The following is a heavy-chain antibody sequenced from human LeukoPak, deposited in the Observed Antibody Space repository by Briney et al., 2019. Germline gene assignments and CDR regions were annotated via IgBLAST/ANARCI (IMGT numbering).Heavy chain of an antibody. J-gene: IGHJ4*02. CDR1: GFTFSSYG. CDR2: ISYDGSNK. D-gene: IGHD1-26*01. CDR3: ARLPRGGSYLDY. Sequence: PGGSLRLSCAASGFTFSSYGVHWVRQAPGKGLEWVAVISYDGSNKYYADSVKGRFTISRDNSKNTLSLQMNSLRAEDTAVYYCARLPRGGSYLDYWGQGTLVTVSS. V-gene: IGHV3-30*03.